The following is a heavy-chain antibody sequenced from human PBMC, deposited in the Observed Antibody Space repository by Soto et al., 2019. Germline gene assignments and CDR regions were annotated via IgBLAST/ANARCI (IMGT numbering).Heavy chain of an antibody. CDR1: GYTFSSYW. J-gene: IGHJ3*02. V-gene: IGHV3-74*01. D-gene: IGHD2-15*01. Sequence: EVQLVESGGGLVQPGGSLRLSCAASGYTFSSYWMHWVRQAPGKGLVWVSRVNGDGSSTSYADPVKGRFTISRDNSKSTLFLQMNSLRAEDTAVYFCAKDRVDHNSVWDPFDIWGQGTLVTVSS. CDR2: VNGDGSST. CDR3: AKDRVDHNSVWDPFDI.